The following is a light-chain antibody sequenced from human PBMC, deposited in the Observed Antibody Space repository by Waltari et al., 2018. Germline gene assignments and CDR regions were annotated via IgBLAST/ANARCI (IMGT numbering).Light chain of an antibody. CDR3: ATWDTSLGDLWV. V-gene: IGLV1-51*01. CDR2: NNN. J-gene: IGLJ3*02. CDR1: SSNIGSNY. Sequence: QSVLTQPPSVSAAPGQTVTISCSGSSSNIGSNYVSWYQHPPRTAPKVLISNNNERPSGIPDRFAGSTSGTSATLVSTGLQTGDEADYYCATWDTSLGDLWVFGGGTRLTVL.